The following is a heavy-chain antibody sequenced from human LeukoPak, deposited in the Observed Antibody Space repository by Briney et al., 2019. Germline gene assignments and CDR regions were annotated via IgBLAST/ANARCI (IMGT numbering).Heavy chain of an antibody. D-gene: IGHD6-19*01. J-gene: IGHJ4*02. Sequence: SETLSLTCTVSGGSISRSYYYWGWIRQPPGKGLEWIGTIYYSGNTFYNPSLKSRVTISVDTSKNQFSLKLSSVTAADTAVYYCARATYYSSGWYHYFDYWGQGTLVTVSS. CDR2: IYYSGNT. CDR3: ARATYYSSGWYHYFDY. V-gene: IGHV4-39*01. CDR1: GGSISRSYYY.